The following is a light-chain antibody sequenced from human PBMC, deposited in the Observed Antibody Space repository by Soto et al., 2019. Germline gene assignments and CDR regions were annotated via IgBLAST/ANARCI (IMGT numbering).Light chain of an antibody. V-gene: IGLV1-44*01. J-gene: IGLJ1*01. CDR1: SSNIGSHT. CDR2: TNT. Sequence: SVLTQPPSASGAPGQTVTISCSGSSSNIGSHTVSWYQQLPGAAPKLLIYTNTQRPSGVPVRFSGSKSGTSASLAISGLLSEDEADYYCAVWDDSLYVFGPGTKLTVL. CDR3: AVWDDSLYV.